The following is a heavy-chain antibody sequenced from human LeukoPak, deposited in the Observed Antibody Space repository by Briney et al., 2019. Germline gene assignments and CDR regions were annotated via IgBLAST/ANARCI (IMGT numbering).Heavy chain of an antibody. CDR3: ARAVYSSGWYGDAFDI. CDR2: ISAYNGNT. Sequence: ASVKVSCKASGYTFTSYGISWVRQAPGQGLEWMGWISAYNGNTNYAQKLQGRVTMTTDTSTSTAYMELRSLRSDDTAVYYCARAVYSSGWYGDAFDIWGQGTMVTVSS. V-gene: IGHV1-18*01. CDR1: GYTFTSYG. J-gene: IGHJ3*02. D-gene: IGHD6-19*01.